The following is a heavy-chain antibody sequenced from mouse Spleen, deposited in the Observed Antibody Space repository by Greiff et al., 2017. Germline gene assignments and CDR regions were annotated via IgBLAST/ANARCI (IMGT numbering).Heavy chain of an antibody. D-gene: IGHD2-14*01. J-gene: IGHJ4*01. CDR3: ARPRVRGYAMDY. CDR2: IYPGDGDT. Sequence: VKLQQSGPELVKPGASVKISCKASGYAFSSSWMNWVKQRPGKGLEWIGRIYPGDGDTNYNGKFKGKATLTVDKSSSTAYMQLSSLTSEDSAVYYCARPRVRGYAMDYWGQGTSVTVSS. CDR1: GYAFSSSW. V-gene: IGHV1-82*01.